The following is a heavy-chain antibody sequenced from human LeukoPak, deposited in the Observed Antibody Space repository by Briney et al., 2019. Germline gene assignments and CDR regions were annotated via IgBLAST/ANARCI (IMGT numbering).Heavy chain of an antibody. J-gene: IGHJ4*02. D-gene: IGHD3-22*01. V-gene: IGHV4-34*01. Sequence: SETLSLTCAVYGGSFSGYYWSWIRQPPGKGLEWIGEINHSGSTNYNPSLKSRVTISVDTTKNQFSLKLSSVTAADTAVYYCAGPYYYDSSGYSGPPTFDYWGQGTLVTVSS. CDR3: AGPYYYDSSGYSGPPTFDY. CDR1: GGSFSGYY. CDR2: INHSGST.